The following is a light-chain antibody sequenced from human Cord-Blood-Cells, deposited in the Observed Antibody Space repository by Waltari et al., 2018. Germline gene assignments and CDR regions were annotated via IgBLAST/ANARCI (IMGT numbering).Light chain of an antibody. J-gene: IGKJ1*01. CDR1: QSVSSY. V-gene: IGKV3-11*01. CDR2: DAS. CDR3: QQRSNWLTWT. Sequence: EIVLTQSPATLSLSPWARATLSGRTSQSVSSYLAWYQPKPGQAPRLLIYDASNRATGIPARFSGSWSGTDFTLTISSLEPEDFAVYYCQQRSNWLTWTFGQGTKVEIK.